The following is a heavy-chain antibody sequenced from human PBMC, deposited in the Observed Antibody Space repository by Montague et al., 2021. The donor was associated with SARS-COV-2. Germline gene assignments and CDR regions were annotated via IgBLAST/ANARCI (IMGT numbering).Heavy chain of an antibody. Sequence: SETLSLTCAVYGGSSSGYYWSWTRQPPEKGLEWIGEINQSGRTNNNPSLKSRVIISVDTSKNQFSLKLSSVTAADTAVYYCARVRYYGSGTSLGMDVWGQGTTVTVSS. CDR3: ARVRYYGSGTSLGMDV. CDR1: GGSSSGYY. D-gene: IGHD3-10*01. J-gene: IGHJ6*02. CDR2: INQSGRT. V-gene: IGHV4-34*01.